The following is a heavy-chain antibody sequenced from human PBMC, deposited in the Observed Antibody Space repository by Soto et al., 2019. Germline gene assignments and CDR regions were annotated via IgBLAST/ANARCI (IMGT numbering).Heavy chain of an antibody. CDR1: GFTFSDYA. CDR2: ISGSGGST. J-gene: IGHJ6*02. V-gene: IGHV3-23*01. CDR3: AKDHGMDV. Sequence: GSLRLSCVASGFTFSDYAMAWVRQSPGKGLEWVSSISGSGGSTYYADSVKGRFTISRDNSKNTVFLQMNSLRAEDTAVYYCAKDHGMDVWGQGATVTVSS.